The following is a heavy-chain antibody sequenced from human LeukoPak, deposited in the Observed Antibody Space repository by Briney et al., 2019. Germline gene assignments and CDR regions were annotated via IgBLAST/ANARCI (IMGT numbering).Heavy chain of an antibody. J-gene: IGHJ5*02. CDR1: GGTFSSYA. D-gene: IGHD6-13*01. V-gene: IGHV1-69*05. CDR3: ARRSEFGYSSRGSPPFDP. Sequence: ASVKVSCKASGGTFSSYAISWVRQAPGQGLEWMGGIIPIFGTANYAQKFQGRVTITTDESTSTAYMELSSLRSEDTAVYYCARRSEFGYSSRGSPPFDPWGQGTLVTVSS. CDR2: IIPIFGTA.